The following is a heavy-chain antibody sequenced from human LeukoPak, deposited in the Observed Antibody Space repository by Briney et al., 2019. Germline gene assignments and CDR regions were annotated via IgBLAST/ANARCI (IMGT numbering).Heavy chain of an antibody. D-gene: IGHD2-2*01. CDR1: EFTFSYFP. Sequence: PGMTLTLTSAAYEFTFSYFPWHRLRQAPGKGLEGVADLNNDGTNKFYTDHVKGRFTVSRDNSKNTLYLQMSSLRVEDAAIYYCARDPVSVGLQINSDAWGQGTLVTVSS. J-gene: IGHJ5*02. V-gene: IGHV3-30*04. CDR3: ARDPVSVGLQINSDA. CDR2: LNNDGTNK.